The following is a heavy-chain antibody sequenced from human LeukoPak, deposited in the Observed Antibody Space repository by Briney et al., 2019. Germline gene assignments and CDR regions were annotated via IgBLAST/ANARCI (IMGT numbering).Heavy chain of an antibody. J-gene: IGHJ4*02. CDR3: AISLGDDYGDYYFDY. CDR1: GFTFSSYA. V-gene: IGHV3-64*01. D-gene: IGHD4-17*01. Sequence: QPGGSLILSCAASGFTFSSYAMHWVRQAPGKGLEYVSAISSNGGSTYYANSMKGRFTISRDNSKNTLYLQMGSLRAEDMAVYYCAISLGDDYGDYYFDYWGQGTLVTVSS. CDR2: ISSNGGST.